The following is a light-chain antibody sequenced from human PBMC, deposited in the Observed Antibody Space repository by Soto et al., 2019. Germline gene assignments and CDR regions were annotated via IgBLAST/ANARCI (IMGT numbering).Light chain of an antibody. V-gene: IGLV4-60*02. Sequence: QSVLTQSSSASASLGSSVKLTCTLSSGHSSYIIAWHQQQPGKAPWYLMKLEGSGSYNKGCGVPDRFSGSSSGADRYLTISNLQFEDEADYYCETWDSNTHTVFGGGTKLTVL. J-gene: IGLJ3*02. CDR3: ETWDSNTHTV. CDR2: LEGSGSY. CDR1: SGHSSYI.